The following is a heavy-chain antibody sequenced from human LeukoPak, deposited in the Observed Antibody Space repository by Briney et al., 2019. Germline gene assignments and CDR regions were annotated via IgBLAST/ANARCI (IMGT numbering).Heavy chain of an antibody. Sequence: GGSLRLSCAASGFTISSYWMNWVRQAPGKGLEWVANIKQDGSEKYYVDSVKGRFTISRDNAKNSLYLQMNSLRAEDTAVYYCARARVGSFDYWGQGTLVTVSS. J-gene: IGHJ4*02. D-gene: IGHD2-2*01. CDR1: GFTISSYW. V-gene: IGHV3-7*01. CDR2: IKQDGSEK. CDR3: ARARVGSFDY.